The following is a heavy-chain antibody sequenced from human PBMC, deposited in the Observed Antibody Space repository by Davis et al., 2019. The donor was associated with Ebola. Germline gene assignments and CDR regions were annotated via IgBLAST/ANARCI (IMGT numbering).Heavy chain of an antibody. J-gene: IGHJ6*02. D-gene: IGHD6-13*01. CDR2: ISAYNGNT. Sequence: ASVKVSCKASGYTFTSYGISWVRQAPGQGLEWMGWISAYNGNTNYAQKLQGRVTMTTDTSTSTAYMELRSLRSDDTAVYYCARVSGWRFDSSSWWYYYYGMDVWGQGTTVTASS. CDR3: ARVSGWRFDSSSWWYYYYGMDV. V-gene: IGHV1-18*01. CDR1: GYTFTSYG.